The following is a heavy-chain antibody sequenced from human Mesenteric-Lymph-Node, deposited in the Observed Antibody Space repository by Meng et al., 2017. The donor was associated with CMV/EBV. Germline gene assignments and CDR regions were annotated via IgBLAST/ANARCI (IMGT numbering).Heavy chain of an antibody. D-gene: IGHD6-6*01. V-gene: IGHV3-21*01. CDR3: ARDGYSSSSGLSF. Sequence: GESLKISCAASGFTFNSYAMTWVRQTPGKGLEWVSSISSSSSYIYYADSVKGRFTISRDNAKNSLYLQMNSLRAEDTAVYYCARDGYSSSSGLSFWGQGTLVTVSS. CDR2: ISSSSSYI. CDR1: GFTFNSYA. J-gene: IGHJ4*02.